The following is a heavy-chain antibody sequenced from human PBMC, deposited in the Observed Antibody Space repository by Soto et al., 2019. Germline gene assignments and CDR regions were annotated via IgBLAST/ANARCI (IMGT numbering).Heavy chain of an antibody. V-gene: IGHV4-31*03. CDR2: IYYSGST. CDR1: GGSISSGGYH. J-gene: IGHJ6*02. Sequence: PSEILSLTCTVSGGSISSGGYHWSWIRQHPGKGLEWIGYIYYSGSTYYNPSLKSRVTISVDTSKNQFSLKLSSVTAADTAVYYCNAVNTLHYYYGMDVWGQGTTVNVS. D-gene: IGHD3-16*01. CDR3: NAVNTLHYYYGMDV.